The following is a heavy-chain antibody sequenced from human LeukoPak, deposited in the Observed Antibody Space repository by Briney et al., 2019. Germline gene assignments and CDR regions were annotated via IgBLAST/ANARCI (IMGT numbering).Heavy chain of an antibody. CDR2: ISVSGSTT. CDR3: ATLWSLDY. J-gene: IGHJ4*02. V-gene: IGHV3-23*01. Sequence: GGSLRLSCAASGFTFSSQAMSWVRQAPGKGLEWVSGISVSGSTTYYAESVKGRFTISRDNSKKTLYLQMNSLRVEDTAIYYCATLWSLDYWGQGTLVTVSS. D-gene: IGHD3-10*01. CDR1: GFTFSSQA.